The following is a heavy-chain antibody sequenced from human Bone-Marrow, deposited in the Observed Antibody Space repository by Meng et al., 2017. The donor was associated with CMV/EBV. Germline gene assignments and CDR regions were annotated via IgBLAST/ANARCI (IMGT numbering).Heavy chain of an antibody. D-gene: IGHD5-24*01. Sequence: SETLSLTCTVPGGSISSYYWSWIRQPPGKGLEWIGYIYYSGSTNYNPSLKSRVTISVDTSKNQFSLKLSSVTAADTAVYYCARGGMVASIRNYYYYVMDVWGQGTTVTVSS. V-gene: IGHV4-59*01. CDR2: IYYSGST. CDR1: GGSISSYY. J-gene: IGHJ6*02. CDR3: ARGGMVASIRNYYYYVMDV.